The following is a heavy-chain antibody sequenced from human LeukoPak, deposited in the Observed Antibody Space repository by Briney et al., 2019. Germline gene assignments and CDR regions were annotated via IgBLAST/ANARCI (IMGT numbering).Heavy chain of an antibody. CDR3: ARDIGYSSGSPGLFDY. CDR1: GGTFSSYA. Sequence: SVKVSCKASGGTFSSYAISWVRQAPGQGLEWMGGIIPISGTANYAQKFQGRVTITTDESTSTAYMELSSLRSEDTAVYYCARDIGYSSGSPGLFDYWGQGTLVTVSS. V-gene: IGHV1-69*05. D-gene: IGHD6-19*01. CDR2: IIPISGTA. J-gene: IGHJ4*02.